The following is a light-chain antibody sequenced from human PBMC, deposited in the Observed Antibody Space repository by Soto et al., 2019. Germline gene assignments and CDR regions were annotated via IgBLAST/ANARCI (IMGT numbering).Light chain of an antibody. CDR3: QQRTNWPPVIT. J-gene: IGKJ5*01. V-gene: IGKV3-11*01. CDR2: DAS. Sequence: EIVLTQSPATLSLSPGERATLSCRASQTFSSHLSWYQQKPGQAPRLLIYDASKRATGIPAMFSGRGSGTDFTLTISRLEPEDFAVYYCQQRTNWPPVITFGQGTRLEIK. CDR1: QTFSSH.